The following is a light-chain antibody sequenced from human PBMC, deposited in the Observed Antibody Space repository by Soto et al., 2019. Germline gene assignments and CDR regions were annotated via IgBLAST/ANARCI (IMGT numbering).Light chain of an antibody. CDR1: QSVITN. J-gene: IGKJ1*01. CDR2: DAS. CDR3: QQYYTWPRGT. Sequence: EIVMTQSPGTLSVSPGGRAALSCRASQSVITNLAWYQQKPGQAPRLLIFDASTRATGIPARFSGSGSGTEFTLTINSLQSADVAVYYCQQYYTWPRGTFGQGTKVEV. V-gene: IGKV3-15*01.